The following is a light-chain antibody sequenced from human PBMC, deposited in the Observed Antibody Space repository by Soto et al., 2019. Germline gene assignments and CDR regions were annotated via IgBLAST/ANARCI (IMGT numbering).Light chain of an antibody. CDR2: TNN. Sequence: QSVLTQPPSASGTPGQRVTISCSGSSSNIGSNTVNWYQQLPRTAPKLLIYTNNQRPSGVPDRFSGSKSGTSASLAISGLQSEDEADYYCAVWDDSRVVFGGGTKLTVL. CDR3: AVWDDSRVV. CDR1: SSNIGSNT. V-gene: IGLV1-44*01. J-gene: IGLJ2*01.